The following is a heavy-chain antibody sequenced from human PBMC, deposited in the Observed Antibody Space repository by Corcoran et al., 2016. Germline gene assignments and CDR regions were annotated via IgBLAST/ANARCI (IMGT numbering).Heavy chain of an antibody. CDR3: ARLLVRSGSRYFDL. Sequence: EVQLVQSGAEVKESGESLKISCKGSGYSFTSHWIGWVRQMPGKGLECMGVISPGDSDTRYSPSFQGQVTISADKSISTAYLQWSSLKASDTAMYYCARLLVRSGSRYFDLWGRGTLVTVSS. D-gene: IGHD1-26*01. V-gene: IGHV5-51*01. J-gene: IGHJ2*01. CDR1: GYSFTSHW. CDR2: ISPGDSDT.